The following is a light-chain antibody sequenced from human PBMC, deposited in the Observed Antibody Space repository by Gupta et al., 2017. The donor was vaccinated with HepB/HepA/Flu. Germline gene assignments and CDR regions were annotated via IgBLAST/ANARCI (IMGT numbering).Light chain of an antibody. CDR3: QQYNNWPRT. V-gene: IGKV3-15*01. Sequence: EILLTQAPLSLSVFPGERVILSCRASQSVGGNLAWHQHKPGQSPRLVIYEASTRASGIPGRFIGSGSGTEFTLTITSLQSEDFAVYFCQQYNNWPRTFGQGTKVEIK. CDR2: EAS. J-gene: IGKJ1*01. CDR1: QSVGGN.